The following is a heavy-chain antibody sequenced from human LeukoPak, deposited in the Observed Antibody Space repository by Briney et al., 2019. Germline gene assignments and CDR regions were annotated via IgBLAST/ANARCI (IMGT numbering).Heavy chain of an antibody. Sequence: GGSLRLSCAASGFTFSDYYMSWIRQAPGKLLEWVSYISSSSGYTKYADSVKGRFTISRDNTKNSLYLQMNSLRAEDTAVYYCARVDEGRNGVTVGYWGQGTLVTVSS. D-gene: IGHD2-8*01. J-gene: IGHJ4*02. V-gene: IGHV3-11*06. CDR1: GFTFSDYY. CDR2: ISSSSGYT. CDR3: ARVDEGRNGVTVGY.